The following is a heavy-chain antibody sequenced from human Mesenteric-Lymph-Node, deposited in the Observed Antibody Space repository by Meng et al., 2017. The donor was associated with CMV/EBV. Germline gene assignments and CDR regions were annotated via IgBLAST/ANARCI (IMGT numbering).Heavy chain of an antibody. D-gene: IGHD3-16*01. J-gene: IGHJ4*02. CDR1: GYTFSSYA. Sequence: QAQLVQSGAEVKKPGGSVKVSCKASGYTFSSYAMHWVRQAPGQRLEWMGWINIVEDKTKTSQNFQGRVTLTRDTSANTAYMELSSLRSDDTAVYYCARTNNWGFDYWGQGTLVTVSS. V-gene: IGHV1-3*04. CDR3: ARTNNWGFDY. CDR2: INIVEDKT.